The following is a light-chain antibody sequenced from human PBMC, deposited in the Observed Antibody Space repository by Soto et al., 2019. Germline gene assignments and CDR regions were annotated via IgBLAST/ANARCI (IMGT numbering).Light chain of an antibody. J-gene: IGKJ1*01. CDR3: QKYNTVPWT. Sequence: DIQMTQCPSSLSASIGDRVTITCRASQGISKYLAWYQQKPGKVPKLLIYAASTLQSGVPSRFSGSGSGTDFTLTISSLQPEDVATYYCQKYNTVPWTFCQGNKVEIK. CDR1: QGISKY. V-gene: IGKV1-27*01. CDR2: AAS.